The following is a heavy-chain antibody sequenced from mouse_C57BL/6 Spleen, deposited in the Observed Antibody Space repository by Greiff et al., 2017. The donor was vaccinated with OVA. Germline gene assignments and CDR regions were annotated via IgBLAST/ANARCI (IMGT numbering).Heavy chain of an antibody. J-gene: IGHJ4*01. CDR3: ARWDYDVDLYAMDY. CDR1: GYTFTSYW. D-gene: IGHD2-4*01. CDR2: IYPGSGST. Sequence: VQLQQSGAELVKPGASVKMSCKASGYTFTSYWITWVKQRPGQGLEWIGDIYPGSGSTNYNEKFKSKATLTVDTSSSTAYMQLSSLTSEDSAVYYCARWDYDVDLYAMDYWGQGTSVTVSS. V-gene: IGHV1-55*01.